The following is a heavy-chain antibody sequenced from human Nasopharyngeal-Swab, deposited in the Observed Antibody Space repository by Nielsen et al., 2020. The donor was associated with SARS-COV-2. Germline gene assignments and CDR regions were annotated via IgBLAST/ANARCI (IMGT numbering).Heavy chain of an antibody. D-gene: IGHD6-13*01. V-gene: IGHV3-30-3*01. J-gene: IGHJ4*02. CDR1: GFTFTSYD. CDR3: ARGIIAAAED. CDR2: ISYDGSTK. Sequence: GESLKISCAASGFTFTSYDIHWVRQAPGKGLEWVAVISYDGSTKYYADSVKGRFTVPRDNSKNTLYLQMNSLRAEDTAVYYCARGIIAAAEDWGQGTLVTVSS.